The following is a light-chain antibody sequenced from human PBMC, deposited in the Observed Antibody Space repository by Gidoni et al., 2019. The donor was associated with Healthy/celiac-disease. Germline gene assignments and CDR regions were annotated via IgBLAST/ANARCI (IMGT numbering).Light chain of an antibody. V-gene: IGLV2-14*01. Sequence: SALTQPASVSGSPGPSIPISCTGTSSDVGGYNYVSWYQQHPGKAPKLMIYEVSNRPSGVSNRFSGSKSGNTASLTISGLQAEDEADYYCSSYTSSSTLGVVFGGGTKLTVL. J-gene: IGLJ2*01. CDR1: SSDVGGYNY. CDR2: EVS. CDR3: SSYTSSSTLGVV.